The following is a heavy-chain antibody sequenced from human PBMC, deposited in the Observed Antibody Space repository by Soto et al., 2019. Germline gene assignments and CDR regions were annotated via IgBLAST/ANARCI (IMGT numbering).Heavy chain of an antibody. D-gene: IGHD2-15*01. Sequence: GGSLRLSCAASGFTVTPTYMSWVRQAPGKGLEWVSLFYTGGATYYADSVKGGFTIPRDDSKNMLFLQMNSLGAEDTSVYYCVAKRGHCGGGNCPYFDYWGRGTLVTVSS. V-gene: IGHV3-66*01. J-gene: IGHJ4*02. CDR3: VAKRGHCGGGNCPYFDY. CDR2: FYTGGAT. CDR1: GFTVTPTY.